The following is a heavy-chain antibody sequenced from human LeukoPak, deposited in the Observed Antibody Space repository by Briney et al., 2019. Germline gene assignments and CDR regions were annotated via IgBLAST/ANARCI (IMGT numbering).Heavy chain of an antibody. J-gene: IGHJ5*02. CDR2: IYYSGST. CDR3: ARDSSGSYWPNWFDP. Sequence: SETLSLTCTVSGGSISSYYWSWIRQPPGKGLEWIGYIYYSGSTNYNPSLKSRVTISVDTSKNQFSLKLSSVTAADTAVYYCARDSSGSYWPNWFDPWGQGALVTVSS. D-gene: IGHD1-26*01. CDR1: GGSISSYY. V-gene: IGHV4-59*01.